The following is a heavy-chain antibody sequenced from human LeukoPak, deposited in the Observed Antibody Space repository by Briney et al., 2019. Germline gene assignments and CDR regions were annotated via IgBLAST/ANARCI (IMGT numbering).Heavy chain of an antibody. CDR1: GFTFSSHG. J-gene: IGHJ4*02. CDR2: ISGSGGST. Sequence: WGSLRLSCAASGFTFSSHGMIWVRQAPGKGLEWVSTISGSGGSTYYADSVKGRFTISRDNSKNTLYLQMNSLRAEDTAVYYCAKDLVGATTGLFDYWGQGTLVSVSS. V-gene: IGHV3-23*01. D-gene: IGHD1-26*01. CDR3: AKDLVGATTGLFDY.